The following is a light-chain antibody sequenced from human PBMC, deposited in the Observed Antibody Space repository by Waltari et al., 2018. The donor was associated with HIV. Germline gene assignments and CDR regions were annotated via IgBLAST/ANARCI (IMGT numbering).Light chain of an antibody. CDR3: AVWDDSLTGHVV. J-gene: IGLJ2*01. CDR2: RNN. CDR1: RSNIGSNF. V-gene: IGLV1-47*01. Sequence: QSVLTQPPSASGTPGQRVTISCSGSRSNIGSNFVYWYQQLPGMAPKLLIYRNNQLPSGVPDLFSGSKSGTSSSLAISGLRSEDGADYYCAVWDDSLTGHVVFGGGTKLTVL.